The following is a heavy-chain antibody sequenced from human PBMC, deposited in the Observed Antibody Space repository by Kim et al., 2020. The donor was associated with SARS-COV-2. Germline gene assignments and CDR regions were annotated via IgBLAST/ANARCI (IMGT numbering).Heavy chain of an antibody. V-gene: IGHV3-23*01. Sequence: GGSLRLSCAASGFAFSTRAMSWVRQAPGKGLEWVASVNNGGNAYYADSVRGRFTISRDLTKDTPDLQMNSLRVDDTALYYCAKDHPSSGWPAFDSWGQGT. D-gene: IGHD6-19*01. J-gene: IGHJ4*02. CDR1: GFAFSTRA. CDR3: AKDHPSSGWPAFDS. CDR2: VNNGGNA.